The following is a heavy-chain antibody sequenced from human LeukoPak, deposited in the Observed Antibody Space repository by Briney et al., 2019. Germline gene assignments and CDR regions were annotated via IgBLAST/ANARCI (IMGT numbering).Heavy chain of an antibody. Sequence: SETLSLTCTVSGGSISSSNYYWGWIRQPPGKGLDWIGSMDYSGSTYYNPSLKSRVTISVDTSKNQFSLKLSSVTAADTAVYYCAKNGQSGFSFDPWGQGTLVTVSS. V-gene: IGHV4-39*01. CDR2: MDYSGST. D-gene: IGHD1-26*01. CDR3: AKNGQSGFSFDP. J-gene: IGHJ5*02. CDR1: GGSISSSNYY.